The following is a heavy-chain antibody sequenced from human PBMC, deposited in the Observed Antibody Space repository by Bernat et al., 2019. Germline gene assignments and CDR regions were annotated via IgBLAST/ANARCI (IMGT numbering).Heavy chain of an antibody. CDR3: ARDRWAKEYPPYYFDY. Sequence: QVQLVESGGGVVQPGRSLRLSCVASGFTFSSYAMHWVRQAPGKGLEWVAVISYDGSNKYYADSVKGRFTISRDNSKNTLYLQMNSLRAEDTAVYYCARDRWAKEYPPYYFDYWGQGTLVTVSS. CDR2: ISYDGSNK. V-gene: IGHV3-30*01. J-gene: IGHJ4*02. CDR1: GFTFSSYA. D-gene: IGHD2-2*01.